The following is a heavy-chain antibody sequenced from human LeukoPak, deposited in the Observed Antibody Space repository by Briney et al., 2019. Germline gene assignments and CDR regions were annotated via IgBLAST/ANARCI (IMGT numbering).Heavy chain of an antibody. CDR1: GYTFTSYD. CDR2: MNPNSGNT. Sequence: ASVKVSCKASGYTFTSYDINWVRQATGQGLEWMGWMNPNSGNTGYAQKFQGRVTMTRNTSISAAYMELSSLRSEDTAVYYCARDIGYCSSTRCYMSWVDPWGQGTLVTVSS. J-gene: IGHJ5*02. CDR3: ARDIGYCSSTRCYMSWVDP. V-gene: IGHV1-8*01. D-gene: IGHD2-2*02.